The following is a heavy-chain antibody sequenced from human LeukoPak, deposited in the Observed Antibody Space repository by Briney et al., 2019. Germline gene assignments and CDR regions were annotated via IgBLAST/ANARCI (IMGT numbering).Heavy chain of an antibody. Sequence: GGSLRLSCAASGFTFSSYWMNWARQAPGKGLEWVASINHNGNVNYYVDSVKGRFTISRDNAKNSLYLQMSNLRAEDTAVYYCATGEYYYDSSGYYYYWGQGTLVTVSS. D-gene: IGHD3-22*01. V-gene: IGHV3-7*03. J-gene: IGHJ4*02. CDR1: GFTFSSYW. CDR2: INHNGNVN. CDR3: ATGEYYYDSSGYYYY.